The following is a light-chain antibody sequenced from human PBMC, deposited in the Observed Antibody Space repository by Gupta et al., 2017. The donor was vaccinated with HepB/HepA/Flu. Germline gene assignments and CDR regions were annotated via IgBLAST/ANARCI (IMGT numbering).Light chain of an antibody. V-gene: IGKV3-20*01. CDR1: QSVSNKY. Sequence: EIVLTQSPGTLSLSPGEGATLSCRATQSVSNKYLAWYQQKPGQAPRLLIYGASSRAAGIPDRFSGSGSGTDFTLTINRLESEDFAVYYCQQYGSSPWTFGQGTKVEIK. J-gene: IGKJ1*01. CDR3: QQYGSSPWT. CDR2: GAS.